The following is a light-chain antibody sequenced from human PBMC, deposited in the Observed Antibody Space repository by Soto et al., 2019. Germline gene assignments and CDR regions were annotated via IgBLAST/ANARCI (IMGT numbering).Light chain of an antibody. V-gene: IGKV1-33*01. Sequence: DIQMTQSPSSLSASVGDRVTITCQASQDISNYLNWYQQKPGKAPKLLIYDASNLETGVPSRFSVSGSGTDFTFTISSLQPEDIATYYCQQYDNIPPITFGQGTRLEIK. CDR2: DAS. CDR3: QQYDNIPPIT. J-gene: IGKJ5*01. CDR1: QDISNY.